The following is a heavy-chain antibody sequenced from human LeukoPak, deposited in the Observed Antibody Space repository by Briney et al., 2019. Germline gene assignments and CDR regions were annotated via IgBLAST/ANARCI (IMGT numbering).Heavy chain of an antibody. CDR2: IIPIFGTA. D-gene: IGHD2-2*01. Sequence: SVKVSCKASGGTFSSYAISWVRQAPGQGLEWMVGIIPIFGTANYAQKFQGRVTITADKSTSTAYMELSSLRSEDTAVYYCARLRYCSSTSCYAGMRGYFDYWGQGTLVTVSS. CDR3: ARLRYCSSTSCYAGMRGYFDY. J-gene: IGHJ4*02. CDR1: GGTFSSYA. V-gene: IGHV1-69*06.